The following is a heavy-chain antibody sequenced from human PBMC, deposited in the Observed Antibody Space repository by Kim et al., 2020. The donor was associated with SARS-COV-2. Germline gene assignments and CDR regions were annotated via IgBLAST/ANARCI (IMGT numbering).Heavy chain of an antibody. CDR2: INPNSGGT. CDR3: ARDQWLDTAMVMIDY. V-gene: IGHV1-2*06. CDR1: GYTFTGYY. Sequence: ASVKVSCKASGYTFTGYYMHWVRQAPGQGLEWMGRINPNSGGTNYAQKFQGRVTMTRDTSISTAYMELSRLRSDDTAVYYCARDQWLDTAMVMIDYWGQGTLVTVSS. J-gene: IGHJ4*02. D-gene: IGHD5-18*01.